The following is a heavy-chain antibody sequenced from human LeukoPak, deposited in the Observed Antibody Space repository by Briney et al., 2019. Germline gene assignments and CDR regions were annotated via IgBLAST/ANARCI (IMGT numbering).Heavy chain of an antibody. Sequence: PSETLSLTCAVPGGSFSGDHWNWVRQSPGKGLEWIGEINDRGHTNYNPSLESRITISVDTSKKQFSLNLSSVTAADTAVYDCARDPTAVVATPYYSAFWGQGTLVTVSS. V-gene: IGHV4-34*01. CDR3: ARDPTAVVATPYYSAF. D-gene: IGHD4-23*01. J-gene: IGHJ4*02. CDR1: GGSFSGDH. CDR2: INDRGHT.